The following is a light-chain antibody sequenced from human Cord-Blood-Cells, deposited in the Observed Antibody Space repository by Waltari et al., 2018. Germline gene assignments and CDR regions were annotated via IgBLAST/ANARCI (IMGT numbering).Light chain of an antibody. CDR2: DVC. CDR3: SSYTSSSLVV. Sequence: QSALTQPPSVSGSPAQSITISRTGTSSDVGGDNYVSWYQQHPGNDPKIMIYDVCNRPSGVSKRFSCCKSGNTASLTISGLQAEDEAEYYCSSYTSSSLVVFGGGTKLSVL. J-gene: IGLJ2*01. V-gene: IGLV2-14*01. CDR1: SSDVGGDNY.